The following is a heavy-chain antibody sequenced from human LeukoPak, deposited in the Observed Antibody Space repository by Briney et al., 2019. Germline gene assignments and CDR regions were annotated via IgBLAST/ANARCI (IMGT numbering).Heavy chain of an antibody. D-gene: IGHD7-27*01. CDR1: GYTFTDYF. J-gene: IGHJ3*02. Sequence: ASVKVSCKASGYTFTDYFIHWVRQAPGQGLEWMGWIGPKRGDTSYLQRFQGRVTVTRDTSISTAYMELSRLRSDDTAVYYCGINRLGKALDMWGQGTMVTVRS. V-gene: IGHV1-2*02. CDR3: GINRLGKALDM. CDR2: IGPKRGDT.